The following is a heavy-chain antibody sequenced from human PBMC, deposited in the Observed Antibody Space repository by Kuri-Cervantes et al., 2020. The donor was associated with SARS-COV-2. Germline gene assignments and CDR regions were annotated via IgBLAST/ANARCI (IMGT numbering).Heavy chain of an antibody. J-gene: IGHJ4*02. CDR1: GGSVSSSSYY. CDR3: ACLSSGYNDVFDF. Sequence: SETLSLTCTVSGGSVSSSSYYWGWIRQPPGKGLEWIGSIYYTGSAYYNSSLKSRVTISVDTSKNQFPLKLSSVTAADTAVYYCACLSSGYNDVFDFWGQGMLVTVSS. V-gene: IGHV4-39*01. CDR2: IYYTGSA. D-gene: IGHD3-22*01.